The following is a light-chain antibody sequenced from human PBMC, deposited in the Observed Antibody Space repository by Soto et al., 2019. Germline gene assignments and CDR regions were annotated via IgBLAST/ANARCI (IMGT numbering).Light chain of an antibody. CDR1: SSNIGSNT. Sequence: QSVLTQPPSASGTPGQGVTISCSGSSSNIGSNTVNWYQHLPGTAPKVLIYSNSQRPPGAPDRFSGSKSGTSASLAISGLQSEDEADYYCAARDDSLNGYVFGTGTKVTV. CDR2: SNS. J-gene: IGLJ1*01. CDR3: AARDDSLNGYV. V-gene: IGLV1-44*01.